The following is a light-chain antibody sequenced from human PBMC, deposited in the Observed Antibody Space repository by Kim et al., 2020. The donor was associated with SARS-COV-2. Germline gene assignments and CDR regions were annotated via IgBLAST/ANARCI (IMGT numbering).Light chain of an antibody. CDR2: QDS. CDR1: KVGDKY. J-gene: IGLJ2*01. Sequence: SYELTQPPSVSVSPGQTASITCSGDKVGDKYACWYQQKPGQSPVLVIYQDSKRPSGIPERFSGSNSGNTATLTISGTQAMDEADDYCQAWDSSTVVFGGG. V-gene: IGLV3-1*01. CDR3: QAWDSSTVV.